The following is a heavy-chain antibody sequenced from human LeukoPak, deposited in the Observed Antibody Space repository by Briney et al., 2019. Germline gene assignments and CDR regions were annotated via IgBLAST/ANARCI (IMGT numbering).Heavy chain of an antibody. J-gene: IGHJ4*02. CDR2: ISAYNGNT. V-gene: IGHV1-18*01. Sequence: ASVKVSCKASGYTFTSYGISWVRQAPGQGLEWMGWISAYNGNTNYAQKLQGRVTVTTDTSTSTAYMELRSLRSDDTAVYYCARDWGSRGSPGYFDFWGQGTLVTVSS. CDR1: GYTFTSYG. D-gene: IGHD2-15*01. CDR3: ARDWGSRGSPGYFDF.